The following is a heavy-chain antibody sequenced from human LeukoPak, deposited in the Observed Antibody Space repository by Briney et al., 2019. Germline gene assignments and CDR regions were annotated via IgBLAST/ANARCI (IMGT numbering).Heavy chain of an antibody. V-gene: IGHV1-18*01. CDR1: GYTFTSYG. Sequence: ASVKVSCKASGYTFTSYGISWVRQAPGQGLEWMGWISAYNGNTNYAQKLQGRVTMTTDTSTSTAYMELRSLRSDDTAVYYCARDSEMVRGVITVPNFDYWGQGTLVTVSS. D-gene: IGHD3-10*01. J-gene: IGHJ4*02. CDR3: ARDSEMVRGVITVPNFDY. CDR2: ISAYNGNT.